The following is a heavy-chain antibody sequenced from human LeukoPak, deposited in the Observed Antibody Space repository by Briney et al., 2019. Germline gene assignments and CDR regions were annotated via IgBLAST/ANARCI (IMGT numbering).Heavy chain of an antibody. CDR1: GFTFSGYW. Sequence: PGGSLRLSCAASGFTFSGYWMSWVRQAPGKGLEWVANIKQDGSEKYYVDSVKGRFTISRDNAKNSLYLQMNSLRAEDTAVYYCARSAYYYGCIDYWGQGTLDTVSS. CDR3: ARSAYYYGCIDY. V-gene: IGHV3-7*01. D-gene: IGHD3-10*01. J-gene: IGHJ4*02. CDR2: IKQDGSEK.